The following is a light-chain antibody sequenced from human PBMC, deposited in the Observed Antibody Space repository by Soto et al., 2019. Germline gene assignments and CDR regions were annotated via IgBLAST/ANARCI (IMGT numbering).Light chain of an antibody. CDR2: GAS. CDR3: PQRSNSPPCT. V-gene: IGKV3-11*01. J-gene: IGKJ1*01. CDR1: QSVHTF. Sequence: EFVLTQSPDTLSLSPGEGPSLSCRASQSVHTFFAWYQQKPGHPPTILLYGASTRGPAVTASFSGSGSWTELTLIITSLEPADFAVDYCPQRSNSPPCTFGQGTRVDIK.